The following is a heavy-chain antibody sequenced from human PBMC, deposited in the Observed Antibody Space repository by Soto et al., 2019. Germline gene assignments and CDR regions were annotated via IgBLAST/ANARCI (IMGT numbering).Heavy chain of an antibody. CDR3: TRVDSSGWYLDY. Sequence: GGSLRLSCTASGFTFGDYAMSWFRQAPGKGLEWVGFIRSKAYGGTTEYAASVKGRFNIPRDDSKSIAYLQMNSLKTEDTAVYYCTRVDSSGWYLDYWGQGTLVTVSS. J-gene: IGHJ4*02. CDR2: IRSKAYGGTT. CDR1: GFTFGDYA. D-gene: IGHD6-19*01. V-gene: IGHV3-49*03.